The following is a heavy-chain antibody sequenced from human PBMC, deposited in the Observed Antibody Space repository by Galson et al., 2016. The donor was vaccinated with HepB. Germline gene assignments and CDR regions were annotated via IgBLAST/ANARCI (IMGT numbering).Heavy chain of an antibody. CDR1: GFTLRSYA. V-gene: IGHV3-33*01. CDR2: IWYDGPKK. CDR3: ARGVPALRLGFDT. J-gene: IGHJ5*02. Sequence: SLRLSCAASGFTLRSYAMHWVRQAPGKGLEWVAVIWYDGPKKSYTDSVKGRFTISSDSSKNTLYLDMNSLRAEDTALYYCARGVPALRLGFDTWGQGTLVTVSS. D-gene: IGHD2-2*01.